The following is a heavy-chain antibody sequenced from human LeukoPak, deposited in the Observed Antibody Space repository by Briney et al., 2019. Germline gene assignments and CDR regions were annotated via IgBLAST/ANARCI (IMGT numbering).Heavy chain of an antibody. CDR3: ARRTVTAGYGMDV. J-gene: IGHJ6*02. V-gene: IGHV4-59*01. D-gene: IGHD4-17*01. CDR2: IYDSGST. Sequence: SETLSLTCTVSGGSISSYYWSWIRQPPGKGLEWIGYIYDSGSTNYNPSLKSRVTISVDTSKNQFSLKLSSVTAADTAVYYCARRTVTAGYGMDVWGQGTTVTVSS. CDR1: GGSISSYY.